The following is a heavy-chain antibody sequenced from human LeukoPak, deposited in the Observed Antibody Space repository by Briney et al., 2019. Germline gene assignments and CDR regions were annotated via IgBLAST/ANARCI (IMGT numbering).Heavy chain of an antibody. CDR1: GGSISSGSYY. V-gene: IGHV4-61*02. CDR3: ARLYCSSTSCSIDY. CDR2: IYTSGST. Sequence: SETLSRTCTVSGGSISSGSYYWSWIRQPAGKGLEWIGRIYTSGSTNYNPSLKSRVTISVDTSKDQFSLKLSSVTAADTAVYYCARLYCSSTSCSIDYWGQGTLVTVSS. D-gene: IGHD2-2*01. J-gene: IGHJ4*02.